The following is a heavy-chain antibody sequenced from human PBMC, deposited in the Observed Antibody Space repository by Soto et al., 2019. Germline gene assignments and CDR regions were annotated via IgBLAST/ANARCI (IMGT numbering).Heavy chain of an antibody. CDR2: INPNGGST. V-gene: IGHV1-46*01. D-gene: IGHD6-19*01. Sequence: GASVKVSCKAPADPFTSYYIHWVRQAPGHGLEWMGIINPNGGSTRFVQTFQGRITMTTDTSTSTVYMELSSLKASDTAMYYCARRGTYSSGWDYWGQGTLVTVSS. CDR1: ADPFTSYY. J-gene: IGHJ4*02. CDR3: ARRGTYSSGWDY.